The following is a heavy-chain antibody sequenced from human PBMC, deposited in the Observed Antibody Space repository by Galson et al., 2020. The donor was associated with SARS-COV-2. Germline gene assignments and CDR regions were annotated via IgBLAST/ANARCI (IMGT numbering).Heavy chain of an antibody. V-gene: IGHV3-21*01. CDR1: GFTFSSYS. D-gene: IGHD1-26*01. J-gene: IGHJ3*02. CDR2: ISSSSSYI. CDR3: ARDGVGTDAFDI. Sequence: KIGESLKISCAASGFTFSSYSMNWVRQAPGKGLEWVSSISSSSSYIYYADSVKGRFTISRDNAKNSLYLQMNSLRAEDTAVYYCARDGVGTDAFDIWGQGTMVTVSS.